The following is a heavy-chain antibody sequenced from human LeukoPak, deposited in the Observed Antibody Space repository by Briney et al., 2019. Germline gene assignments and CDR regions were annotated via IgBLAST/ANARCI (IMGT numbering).Heavy chain of an antibody. Sequence: GGSLRLSCVASGFTFSSSWMSWVRQAPGKGLEWVANIKQDGSEKSYVESVRGRFTISRDNAKNSLYLQMNSLRAEDTAVYYCATPLDYYDRSDSHQGGDWGQGTLVTVSS. D-gene: IGHD3-22*01. J-gene: IGHJ4*02. V-gene: IGHV3-7*03. CDR1: GFTFSSSW. CDR2: IKQDGSEK. CDR3: ATPLDYYDRSDSHQGGD.